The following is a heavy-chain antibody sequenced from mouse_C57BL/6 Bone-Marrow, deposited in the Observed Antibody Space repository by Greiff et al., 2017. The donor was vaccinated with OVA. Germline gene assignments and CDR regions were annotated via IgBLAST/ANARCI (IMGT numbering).Heavy chain of an antibody. J-gene: IGHJ1*03. V-gene: IGHV1-26*01. D-gene: IGHD2-5*01. CDR1: GYTFTDYS. CDR2: INPNNGGT. CDR3: AREWVYYSNPWSYWYFDV. Sequence: EVQLQQSGPELVKPGASVKISCKASGYTFTDYSMNWVKQSHGKSLEWIGDINPNNGGTSYNQKFKGKATLTVDKSSSTAYMELRSLTSEDSAVYYCAREWVYYSNPWSYWYFDVWGTGTTVTVSS.